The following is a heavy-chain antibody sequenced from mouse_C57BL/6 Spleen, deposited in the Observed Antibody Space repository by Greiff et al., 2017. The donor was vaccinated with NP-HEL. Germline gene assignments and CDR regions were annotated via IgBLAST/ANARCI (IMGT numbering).Heavy chain of an antibody. J-gene: IGHJ3*01. Sequence: QVQLQQPGAELVMPGASVKLSCKASGYTFTSYWMHWVKQRPGQGLEWIGEIDPSDSYTNYNQKFKGKSTLTVDKSSSTAYMQLSSLTSEDSAVYYCGIYYDYAWFAYWGQGTLVTVSA. CDR1: GYTFTSYW. CDR3: GIYYDYAWFAY. CDR2: IDPSDSYT. D-gene: IGHD2-4*01. V-gene: IGHV1-69*01.